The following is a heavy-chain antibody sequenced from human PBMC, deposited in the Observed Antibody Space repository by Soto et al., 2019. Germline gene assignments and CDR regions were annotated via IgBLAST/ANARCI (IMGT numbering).Heavy chain of an antibody. Sequence: PGGSLRLSCAASGFTFSSYWMSWVRQAPGKGLEWVANIKQDGSEKYYVDSVKGRFTISRDNAKNSLYLQTNSLRAADTAVYYGATIGDYVTFDICGQGTMVTVS. CDR1: GFTFSSYW. D-gene: IGHD3-16*01. J-gene: IGHJ3*02. V-gene: IGHV3-7*01. CDR3: ATIGDYVTFDI. CDR2: IKQDGSEK.